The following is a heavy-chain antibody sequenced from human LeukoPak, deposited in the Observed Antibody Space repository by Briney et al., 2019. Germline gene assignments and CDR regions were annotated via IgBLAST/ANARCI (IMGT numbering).Heavy chain of an antibody. Sequence: GGSLRLSCAASGFTFSSSWMSWVRQAPGKGLEWVANIKQDGSEKYYVDSVKGRFTISRDNAKNSLYLQMNSLRAEDAALYYCARDLRYYYYYGLNVWGQGTTVTVSS. J-gene: IGHJ6*02. D-gene: IGHD3-3*01. CDR1: GFTFSSSW. CDR3: ARDLRYYYYYGLNV. V-gene: IGHV3-7*01. CDR2: IKQDGSEK.